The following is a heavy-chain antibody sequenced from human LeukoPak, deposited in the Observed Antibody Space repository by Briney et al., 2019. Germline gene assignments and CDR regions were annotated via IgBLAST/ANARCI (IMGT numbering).Heavy chain of an antibody. Sequence: GGSLRLSCAASGFTVSSNYMSWVRQAPGKGLEWVSVIYSGGSTYYADSVKGRFTISRDNSKNTLYLQMNSLRAEDTAVYYCARAYGDYGTDYYYGMDVWGQGTTVTVSS. J-gene: IGHJ6*02. V-gene: IGHV3-53*01. CDR2: IYSGGST. D-gene: IGHD4-17*01. CDR3: ARAYGDYGTDYYYGMDV. CDR1: GFTVSSNY.